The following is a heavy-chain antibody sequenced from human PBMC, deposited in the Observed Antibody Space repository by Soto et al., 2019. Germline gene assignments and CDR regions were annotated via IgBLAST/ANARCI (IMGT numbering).Heavy chain of an antibody. D-gene: IGHD6-13*01. J-gene: IGHJ6*02. Sequence: EVQLVQSGAEVKKPGESLKISCKGSGYSFTSYWIGWVRQMPGKGLEWMGIIYPGDSDTRYSPSFQGQVTISADKSISTADLQWSSLKASDTAMYYCATHPHSAAGPEVGYYYGMDVWGQGTTVTVSS. V-gene: IGHV5-51*01. CDR2: IYPGDSDT. CDR3: ATHPHSAAGPEVGYYYGMDV. CDR1: GYSFTSYW.